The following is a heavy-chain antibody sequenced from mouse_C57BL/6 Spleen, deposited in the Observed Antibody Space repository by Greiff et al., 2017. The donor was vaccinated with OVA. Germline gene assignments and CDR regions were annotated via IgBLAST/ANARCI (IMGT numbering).Heavy chain of an antibody. J-gene: IGHJ3*01. D-gene: IGHD1-1*01. Sequence: QVQLQQPGAELVRPGSSVTLSCKASGFTFNSYWLDWVKQRPGQGLEWIGNIYPSDSETHFNQKFKDKATLTVDKYYSTAYMQLSSLKSADAAVYGYSSERYSGSSPFANRRQGTLV. V-gene: IGHV1-61*01. CDR1: GFTFNSYW. CDR3: SSERYSGSSPFAN. CDR2: IYPSDSET.